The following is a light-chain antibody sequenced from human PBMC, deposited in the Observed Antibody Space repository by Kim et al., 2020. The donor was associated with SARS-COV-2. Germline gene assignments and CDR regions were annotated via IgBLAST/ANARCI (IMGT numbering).Light chain of an antibody. CDR3: SAWDASRSVRL. V-gene: IGLV1-47*02. J-gene: IGLJ3*02. CDR1: RFNILHSY. CDR2: SNH. Sequence: VPLSLSETRFNILHSYVSSYQHLPRPPPTLLIYSNHPRPSGFPARFSGSKSGTSASLAIIGLRSEDEADYYCSAWDASRSVRLFGGGTKVTVL.